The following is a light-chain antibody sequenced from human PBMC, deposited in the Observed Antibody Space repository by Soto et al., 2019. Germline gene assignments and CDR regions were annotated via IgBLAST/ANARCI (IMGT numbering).Light chain of an antibody. V-gene: IGKV4-1*01. CDR1: QSVLYNYNNKNY. CDR2: WAS. J-gene: IGKJ1*01. CDR3: QQYYSTWT. Sequence: DIVMTQSPDSLAVSLGEGATINCKSSQSVLYNYNNKNYLAWYQHKPGQPPKLLLYWASTRESGVPDRFSGSGSETDFTPTISSLQAEDVAVYYCQQYYSTWTFGQGTKVEIK.